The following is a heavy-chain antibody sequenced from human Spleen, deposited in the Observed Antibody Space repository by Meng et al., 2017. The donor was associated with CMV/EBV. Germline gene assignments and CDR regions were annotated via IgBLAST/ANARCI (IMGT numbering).Heavy chain of an antibody. J-gene: IGHJ4*02. CDR2: IHHTGST. D-gene: IGHD2-2*02. V-gene: IGHV4-59*12. CDR3: TRTYCSSSNCYRLDY. CDR1: GASISSYY. Sequence: SETLSLTCTVSGASISSYYWSWIRQPPGKGLEWIGEIHHTGSTNYNPSLRSRVTVSVDKSKNQFSLKLSSVTAADTALYYCTRTYCSSSNCYRLDYWGQGTLVTVSS.